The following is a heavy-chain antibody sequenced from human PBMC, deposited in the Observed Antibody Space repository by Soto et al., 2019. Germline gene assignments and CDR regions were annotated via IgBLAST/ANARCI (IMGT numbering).Heavy chain of an antibody. J-gene: IGHJ5*02. CDR3: AKGDNLGPKTGYAVDP. CDR2: TYYRSKWYN. CDR1: GDSVSSNSAA. V-gene: IGHV6-1*01. Sequence: QTLSLTCAISGDSVSSNSAAWNWIRQSPSRGLEWLGRTYYRSKWYNDYAVSVKSRIIINPDTSNNQFSLQLNAVTPEDTAVYFCAKGDNLGPKTGYAVDPWGQGIMVTVSS. D-gene: IGHD5-12*01.